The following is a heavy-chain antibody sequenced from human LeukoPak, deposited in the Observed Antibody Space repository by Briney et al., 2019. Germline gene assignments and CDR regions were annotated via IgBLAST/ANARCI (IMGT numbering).Heavy chain of an antibody. J-gene: IGHJ4*02. CDR2: ISGVGGDSA. Sequence: GGSLRLSCAASGLTFTNYAISWVRQPPTKGLEWVSTISGVGGDSAYYADPVKGRFTISRDYSKNTLFLQMNSLRAEDTAVYYCATIQYQLPPARWPSIYWGQGTLVTVSS. CDR1: GLTFTNYA. CDR3: ATIQYQLPPARWPSIY. D-gene: IGHD5-24*01. V-gene: IGHV3-23*01.